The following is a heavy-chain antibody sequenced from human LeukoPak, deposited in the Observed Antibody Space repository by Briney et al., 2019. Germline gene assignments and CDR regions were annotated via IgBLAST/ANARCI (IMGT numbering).Heavy chain of an antibody. CDR1: GYSFPGYW. CDR2: IYPGDSDT. V-gene: IGHV5-51*01. CDR3: SRHLVGYCYFDL. D-gene: IGHD1-26*01. J-gene: IGHJ2*01. Sequence: GESLKISRNRPGYSFPGYWIGWVRQMPGKGLEWMGVIYPGDSDTRYSTSFQGQVTISADKSISTAYLQWSSLKASDTAMYYCSRHLVGYCYFDLWGRGTLVTVSS.